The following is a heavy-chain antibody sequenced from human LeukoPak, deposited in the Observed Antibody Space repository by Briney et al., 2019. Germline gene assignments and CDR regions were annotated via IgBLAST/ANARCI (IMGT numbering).Heavy chain of an antibody. CDR1: GGSISSSSYY. CDR2: IYYSGST. Sequence: SETLSLTCTVSGGSISSSSYYWGWIRQPPGKGLEWIGSIYYSGSTYYNPSLKSRVTISVDTSKNQFSQKLSSVTAADTAVYYCARDAQWEPTFDAFDIWGQGTMVTVSS. CDR3: ARDAQWEPTFDAFDI. D-gene: IGHD1-26*01. J-gene: IGHJ3*02. V-gene: IGHV4-39*07.